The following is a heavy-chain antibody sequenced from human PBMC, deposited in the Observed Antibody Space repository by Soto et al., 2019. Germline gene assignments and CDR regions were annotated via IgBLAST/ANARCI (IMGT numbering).Heavy chain of an antibody. CDR3: ARGVVAATSYYYYMDV. D-gene: IGHD2-15*01. CDR1: GGSISRSSYY. CDR2: IYYSGST. Sequence: PSETLSLTCTVSGGSISRSSYYWGWIRQPPGKGLEWIGYIYYSGSTNYNPSLKSRVTISVDTSKNQFSLKLSSVTAADTAVYYCARGVVAATSYYYYMDVWGKGTTVTVSS. V-gene: IGHV4-61*05. J-gene: IGHJ6*03.